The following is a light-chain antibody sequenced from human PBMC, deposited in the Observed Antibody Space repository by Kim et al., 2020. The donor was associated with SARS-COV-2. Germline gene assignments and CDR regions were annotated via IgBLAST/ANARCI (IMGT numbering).Light chain of an antibody. J-gene: IGKJ1*01. CDR3: QQSYSTPRT. CDR1: QSISSY. V-gene: IGKV1-39*01. Sequence: VGDRVTITCRASQSISSYLNWYQQKPGKAPKLLIYAASSLQSGVPSRFSGSGSGTDFTLTISSLQPEDFATYYCQQSYSTPRTFGQGTKVEIK. CDR2: AAS.